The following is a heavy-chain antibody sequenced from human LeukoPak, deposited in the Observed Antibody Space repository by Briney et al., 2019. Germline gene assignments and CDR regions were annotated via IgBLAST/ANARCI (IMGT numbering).Heavy chain of an antibody. J-gene: IGHJ4*02. CDR2: ISARSTII. CDR1: GLTLSDYS. V-gene: IGHV3-11*01. Sequence: PGGSLRLSCAASGLTLSDYSMTWVRQAPGKGLEWVSYISARSTIIYYADSVKGRFTISRDNAKNSLYLQMNSLRAEDTAVYYYARVGPVLRYFDWLFYFDYWGQGTLVTVSS. D-gene: IGHD3-9*01. CDR3: ARVGPVLRYFDWLFYFDY.